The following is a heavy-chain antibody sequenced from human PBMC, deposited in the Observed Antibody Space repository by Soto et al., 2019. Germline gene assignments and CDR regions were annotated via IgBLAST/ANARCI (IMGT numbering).Heavy chain of an antibody. Sequence: QVQLVESGGGVVQPGRSLRLSCAASGFTFSSYGMHWVRQAPGKGLEWMAVIWYDGNSKDYGDSVRGRFTVSRDNSKNTLYRQMDSLRAEDTAVYYCARDSSSGERFNFWGQGTLVTVSS. CDR1: GFTFSSYG. CDR2: IWYDGNSK. V-gene: IGHV3-33*01. CDR3: ARDSSSGERFNF. D-gene: IGHD7-27*01. J-gene: IGHJ4*02.